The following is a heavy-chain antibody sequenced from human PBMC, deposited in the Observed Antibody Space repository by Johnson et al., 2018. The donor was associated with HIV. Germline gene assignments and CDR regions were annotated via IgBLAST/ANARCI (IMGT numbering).Heavy chain of an antibody. CDR3: AIVGTRTSGVDT. CDR2: ISYAGYRS. J-gene: IGHJ3*02. Sequence: QVQLVESGGGLVQPGRSLRLSCAASGFTFSSFGMHWVRQAPGKALEWVAVISYAGYRSYYPDAVKGRFTISRDNSKNTLYLHMTSLRTEDTAVYYCAIVGTRTSGVDTWGQGTLVTVSS. CDR1: GFTFSSFG. V-gene: IGHV3-30*03. D-gene: IGHD1-7*01.